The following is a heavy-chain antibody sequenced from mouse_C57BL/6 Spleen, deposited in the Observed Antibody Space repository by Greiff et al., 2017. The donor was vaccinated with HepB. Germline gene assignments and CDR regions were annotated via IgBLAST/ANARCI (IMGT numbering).Heavy chain of an antibody. V-gene: IGHV1-69*01. Sequence: VQLQQSGAELVMPGASVKLSCKASGYTFTSYWMHWVKQRPGQGLEWIGEIDPSDSYTNYNQKFKGKSTLTVDKSSSTAYMQLSSLTSEDSAVYYCARRSSGYVRNAMDYWGQGTSVTVSS. CDR2: IDPSDSYT. J-gene: IGHJ4*01. D-gene: IGHD3-2*02. CDR3: ARRSSGYVRNAMDY. CDR1: GYTFTSYW.